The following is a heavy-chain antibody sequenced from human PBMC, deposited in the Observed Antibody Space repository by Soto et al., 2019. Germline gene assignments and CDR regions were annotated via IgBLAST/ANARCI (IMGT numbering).Heavy chain of an antibody. CDR1: GFTFSNYR. Sequence: GGSLRLSCAASGFTFSNYRMNWVRQAPGKGLEWVSSISSGSTYIYYADSLKGRFTISRDNAKNSLYLQMNSLRVEDTAAYYCVRDLRYCTGASCYPNFDYWGQGTRVTVSS. V-gene: IGHV3-21*01. CDR3: VRDLRYCTGASCYPNFDY. D-gene: IGHD2-15*01. CDR2: ISSGSTYI. J-gene: IGHJ4*02.